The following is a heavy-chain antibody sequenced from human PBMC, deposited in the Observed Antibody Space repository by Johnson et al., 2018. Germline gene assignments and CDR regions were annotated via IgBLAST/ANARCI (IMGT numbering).Heavy chain of an antibody. D-gene: IGHD3-10*01. Sequence: QVQLVESGAEVKKPGSSVKLSCKASGGTFSNYPFTWVRQAPGQGLEWMGGIIPMFGTANYAQKFQGRVTITADDSTRTAYMELPSLRFDDMAVYFCARGSGTFMVNDAFDFWGQGTMVTVSS. CDR2: IIPMFGTA. CDR3: ARGSGTFMVNDAFDF. J-gene: IGHJ3*01. CDR1: GGTFSNYP. V-gene: IGHV1-69*01.